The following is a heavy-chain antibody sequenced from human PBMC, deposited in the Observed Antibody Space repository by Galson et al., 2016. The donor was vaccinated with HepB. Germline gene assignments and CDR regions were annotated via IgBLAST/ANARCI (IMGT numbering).Heavy chain of an antibody. V-gene: IGHV4-31*11. D-gene: IGHD5-12*01. Sequence: TLSLTCAVSGASITSGGYSWTWIRQHPATGLEWIGYISSGGRTHYNPSLRSRLIMSIDTSKNQYSLRLASVTAADTAVYHCARGLPTVTLRSFDSWGQGTLVSVSS. CDR3: ARGLPTVTLRSFDS. J-gene: IGHJ4*02. CDR2: ISSGGRT. CDR1: GASITSGGYS.